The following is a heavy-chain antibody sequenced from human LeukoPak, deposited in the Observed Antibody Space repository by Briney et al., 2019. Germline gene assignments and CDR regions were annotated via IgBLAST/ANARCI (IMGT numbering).Heavy chain of an antibody. CDR2: IYHSGST. CDR3: ARGRRAVAGWGSSYYYYYGMDV. V-gene: IGHV4-30-2*01. J-gene: IGHJ6*02. Sequence: PSQTLSLTCAVSGGSISSGGYSWSWIRQPPGKGLEWIGYIYHSGSTYYNPSLKSRVTISVDRSKNQFSLKLSSVTAADTAVYYCARGRRAVAGWGSSYYYYYGMDVWGQGTTVTVSS. D-gene: IGHD6-19*01. CDR1: GGSISSGGYS.